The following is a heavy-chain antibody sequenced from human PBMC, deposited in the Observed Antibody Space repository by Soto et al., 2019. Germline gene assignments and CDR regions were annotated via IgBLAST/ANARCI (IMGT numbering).Heavy chain of an antibody. CDR2: INHSGST. CDR3: ARLWGTAEDSYYYYYGMDV. J-gene: IGHJ6*02. CDR1: GGSFSGYY. V-gene: IGHV4-34*01. D-gene: IGHD3-16*01. Sequence: SETLSLTCAVYGGSFSGYYWSWIRQPPGKGLEWIGEINHSGSTNYNPSLKSRVTISVDTSKNQFSLKLSSVTAADTAVYYCARLWGTAEDSYYYYYGMDVWGQGTTVTVSS.